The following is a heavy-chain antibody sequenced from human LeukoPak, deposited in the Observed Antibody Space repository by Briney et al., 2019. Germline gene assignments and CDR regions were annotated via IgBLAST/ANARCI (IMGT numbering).Heavy chain of an antibody. CDR2: INHSGST. CDR3: ARVPVRITMVRGVISGGLSGWFDP. Sequence: SETLSLACAVYGGSFSGYYWSWIRQPPGKGLEWIGEINHSGSTNYNPSLKSRVTISVDTSKNQFSLKLSSVTAADTAVYYCARVPVRITMVRGVISGGLSGWFDPWGQGTLVTVSS. J-gene: IGHJ5*02. CDR1: GGSFSGYY. D-gene: IGHD3-10*01. V-gene: IGHV4-34*01.